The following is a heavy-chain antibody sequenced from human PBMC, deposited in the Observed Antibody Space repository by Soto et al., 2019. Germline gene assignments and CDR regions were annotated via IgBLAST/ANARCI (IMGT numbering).Heavy chain of an antibody. CDR2: MNTNTNTT. CDR3: GREGVETAPLWLAP. CDR1: GYTFTNTD. V-gene: IGHV1-8*01. J-gene: IGHJ5*02. D-gene: IGHD2-21*02. Sequence: ASVKVSCKASGYTFTNTDINWARQAPGQGLEWIGWMNTNTNTTDSAEVFEGRVSLTLDTSISTAYMQLTSLTIDNPAVYYFGREGVETAPLWLAPWGQGTLVPVPS.